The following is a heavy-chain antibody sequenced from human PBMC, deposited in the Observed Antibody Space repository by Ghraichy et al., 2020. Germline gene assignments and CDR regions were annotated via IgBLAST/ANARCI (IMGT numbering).Heavy chain of an antibody. J-gene: IGHJ2*01. Sequence: SVKVSCKASGGTFSSYAISWVRQAPGQGLEWMGRIIPILGIANYAQKFQGRVTITADKSTSTAYMELSSLRSEDTAVYYCARNWDDWYFDLWGRGTLVTVSS. CDR3: ARNWDDWYFDL. V-gene: IGHV1-69*04. D-gene: IGHD1-1*01. CDR2: IIPILGIA. CDR1: GGTFSSYA.